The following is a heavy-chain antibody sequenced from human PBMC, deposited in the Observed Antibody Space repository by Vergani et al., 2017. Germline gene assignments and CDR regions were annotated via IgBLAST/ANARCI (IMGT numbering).Heavy chain of an antibody. V-gene: IGHV3-30*18. CDR3: AKSYDFWXGFEGGDYYYDMDV. D-gene: IGHD3-3*01. Sequence: QVQLVESGGGVVQPGKSLRLSCAASGFTFSSYGIHWVRQAPGKGLEWVALISYDGSNTYYGDSVKGRFTISRDNSKNTLYLQMNSLRAEDTAVYYCAKSYDFWXGFEGGDYYYDMDVWGKGTTVTVSS. J-gene: IGHJ6*03. CDR2: ISYDGSNT. CDR1: GFTFSSYG.